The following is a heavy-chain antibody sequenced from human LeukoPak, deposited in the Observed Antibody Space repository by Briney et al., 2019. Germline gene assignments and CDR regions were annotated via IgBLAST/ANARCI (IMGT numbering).Heavy chain of an antibody. CDR1: GFTFSTYA. J-gene: IGHJ4*02. Sequence: GGSLRLSCTASGFTFSTYAMHWVRQAPGKGLEWVAVISYDGRNKYFADSVKGRFIISRDNSKNTLYVQMNSLRAEDTAVYYCARGGLFGVTTSYSVVDYWGQGTLVTVSS. CDR2: ISYDGRNK. CDR3: ARGGLFGVTTSYSVVDY. D-gene: IGHD4-17*01. V-gene: IGHV3-30*04.